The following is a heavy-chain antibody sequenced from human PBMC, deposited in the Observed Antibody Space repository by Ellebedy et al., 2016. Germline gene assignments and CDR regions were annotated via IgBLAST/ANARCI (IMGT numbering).Heavy chain of an antibody. CDR3: ARREYFRGSHWFHP. J-gene: IGHJ5*02. D-gene: IGHD5-12*01. CDR1: GYSFTNHW. V-gene: IGHV5-51*01. CDR2: IYPGYSDT. Sequence: GESLKISCQGSGYSFTNHWIVWVRQKPGKGLEFMGIIYPGYSDTKYNPSFQGQVTISADRSTSTAYLQWSGLKASDTAMYFCARREYFRGSHWFHPWGQGTLVTVAS.